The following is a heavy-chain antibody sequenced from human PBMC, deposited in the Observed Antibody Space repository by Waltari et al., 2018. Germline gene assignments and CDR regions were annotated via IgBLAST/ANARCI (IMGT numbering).Heavy chain of an antibody. CDR2: IIPILGIA. CDR3: ASLMSSGYYAYYYFDY. Sequence: QVQLVQSGAEVKKPGSSVRVPCKASGGTFSSSAISWLRQAPGQGLGWMGRIIPILGIANDAQKFQGRVTITADKSTSTAYMELSSLRSEDTAVYYCASLMSSGYYAYYYFDYWGQGTLVTVSS. J-gene: IGHJ4*02. D-gene: IGHD3-22*01. V-gene: IGHV1-69*04. CDR1: GGTFSSSA.